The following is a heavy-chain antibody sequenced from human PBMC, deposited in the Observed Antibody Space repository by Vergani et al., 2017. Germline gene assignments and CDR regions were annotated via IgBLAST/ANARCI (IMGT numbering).Heavy chain of an antibody. J-gene: IGHJ4*02. CDR3: AREPPLTGFFDY. D-gene: IGHD3-9*01. V-gene: IGHV1-46*03. Sequence: QVQLVQSGAEVGKPGASVKISCKASGYTFTAYYIHWVRQAPEQGLEWVGVISPDGFSTFYAQKFQGRVTITRDTSTSTVYVEVTSLRSEDTDVYYCAREPPLTGFFDYCGQGTLVTVSS. CDR2: ISPDGFST. CDR1: GYTFTAYY.